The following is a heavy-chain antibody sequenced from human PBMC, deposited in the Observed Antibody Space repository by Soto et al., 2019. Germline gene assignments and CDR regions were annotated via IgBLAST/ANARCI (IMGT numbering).Heavy chain of an antibody. D-gene: IGHD2-2*02. J-gene: IGHJ5*02. CDR1: GYTFTSYA. V-gene: IGHV1-3*01. CDR3: VSSFTVPAAIGS. CDR2: INAGNGNT. Sequence: QVQLVQSGAEVKKPGASVKVSCKASGYTFTSYAMHWVRKAPGQRLEWMGWINAGNGNTKYSQKLQGRVTITRDTSASTADMELSSLRSEDTAVYYCVSSFTVPAAIGSWGQGTLVPVSS.